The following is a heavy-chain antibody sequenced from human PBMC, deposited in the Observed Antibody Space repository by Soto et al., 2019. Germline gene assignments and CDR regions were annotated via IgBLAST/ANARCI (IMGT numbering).Heavy chain of an antibody. Sequence: SETLSLTCAVSGVSISSGGYSWSWIRQPPGKGLECIGYIYHSGSTYYNPSLKSRVTISVDKSNNQFSLNLKSVTAADTAVYYCATLPPRIVVVVLPIPSWGQGTLVTVSS. CDR2: IYHSGST. D-gene: IGHD2-15*01. V-gene: IGHV4-30-2*01. CDR1: GVSISSGGYS. J-gene: IGHJ4*02. CDR3: ATLPPRIVVVVLPIPS.